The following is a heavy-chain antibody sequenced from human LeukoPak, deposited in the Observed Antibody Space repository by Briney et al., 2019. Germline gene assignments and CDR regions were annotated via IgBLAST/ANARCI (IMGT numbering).Heavy chain of an antibody. J-gene: IGHJ4*02. V-gene: IGHV4-39*01. Sequence: SETLSLTCTVSGGFISSSSYYWGWIRQPPGKGLEWIGSIYYSGSTYYNPSLKSRVTISVDTSKNQFSLKLSSVTAADTAVYYCAREYQLLYDYWGQGTLVTVSS. CDR3: AREYQLLYDY. CDR2: IYYSGST. CDR1: GGFISSSSYY. D-gene: IGHD2-2*02.